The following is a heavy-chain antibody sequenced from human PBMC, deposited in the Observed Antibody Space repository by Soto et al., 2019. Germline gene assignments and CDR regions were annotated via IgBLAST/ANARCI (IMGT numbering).Heavy chain of an antibody. V-gene: IGHV3-23*01. CDR1: GFTFSSYA. D-gene: IGHD3-10*01. CDR2: ISGNGDNT. CDR3: ARAPTTRIRGTASYYMDV. Sequence: GGSLRLSCAASGFTFSSYAMSWVRQAPGKGLEWVSGISGNGDNTYYADSVKGRFTISRDNSKNTQFLQMNSLRAEDTAAYYCARAPTTRIRGTASYYMDVWGKGTTVTVSS. J-gene: IGHJ6*03.